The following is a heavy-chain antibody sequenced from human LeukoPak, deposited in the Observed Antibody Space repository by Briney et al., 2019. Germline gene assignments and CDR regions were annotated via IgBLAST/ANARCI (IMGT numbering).Heavy chain of an antibody. J-gene: IGHJ3*02. D-gene: IGHD2-2*01. Sequence: GGSLRLSCAASGFTLSSYAMSWVRQAPGKGLEWVSAISGSGGSTYYADSVKGRFTISRDNSKNTLYLQMNSLRAEDTAVYYCAKGGYCSSTSCYGVDAFDIWGQGTMVTVSS. V-gene: IGHV3-23*01. CDR2: ISGSGGST. CDR3: AKGGYCSSTSCYGVDAFDI. CDR1: GFTLSSYA.